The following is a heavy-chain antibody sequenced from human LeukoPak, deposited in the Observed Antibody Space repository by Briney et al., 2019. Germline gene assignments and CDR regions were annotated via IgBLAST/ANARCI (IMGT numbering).Heavy chain of an antibody. V-gene: IGHV4-59*01. CDR3: ARGGYYDSGGYYYVHS. Sequence: SETLSLTCNVSAGSISSYYWSWIRKPPGTGLELIGYISYSGSSSYNPSLKSRVTMSVDMSKTQFSLNLSSVSAADTAVYYCARGGYYDSGGYYYVHSWGQGTLVSVSS. D-gene: IGHD3-22*01. J-gene: IGHJ4*02. CDR2: ISYSGSS. CDR1: AGSISSYY.